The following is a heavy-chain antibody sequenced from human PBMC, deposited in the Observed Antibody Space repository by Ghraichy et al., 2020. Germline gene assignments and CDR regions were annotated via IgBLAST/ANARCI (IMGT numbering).Heavy chain of an antibody. J-gene: IGHJ4*02. CDR3: ARDRRRDGYNSPF. CDR2: IDRGGST. CDR1: GFTVSSDY. V-gene: IGHV3-53*01. D-gene: IGHD5-24*01. Sequence: GGSLRLSCAASGFTVSSDYMNWVRQAPGKGLEWVSVIDRGGSTYYADSVKGRFTISRAISRNTLYLQMNSLRAEDTAIYYCARDRRRDGYNSPFWGLGTLVTVTA.